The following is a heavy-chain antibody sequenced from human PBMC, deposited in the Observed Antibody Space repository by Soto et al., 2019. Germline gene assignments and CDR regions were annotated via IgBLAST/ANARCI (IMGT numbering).Heavy chain of an antibody. Sequence: QAQLVQSGAEVKRPGSSVKVSCKASGDTFSSYRISWVRQAPGQGLEWMGRSIPMVGTPNYAQKFQGRVTFSADKSTSTAYMVLNSLISDDTAVYYCATDGGSTSSSAYNYFMDVWGKGTPVTVSS. CDR1: GDTFSSYR. J-gene: IGHJ6*03. D-gene: IGHD3-16*01. CDR2: SIPMVGTP. CDR3: ATDGGSTSSSAYNYFMDV. V-gene: IGHV1-69*08.